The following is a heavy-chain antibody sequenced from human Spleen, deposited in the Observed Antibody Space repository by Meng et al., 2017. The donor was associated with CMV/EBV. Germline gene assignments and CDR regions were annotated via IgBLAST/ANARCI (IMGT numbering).Heavy chain of an antibody. J-gene: IGHJ4*02. CDR3: ARGVRTIFGLTITYYFDY. Sequence: ASVKVSCKASGYTFTSYDINWVRQATGQGLEWMGWMKPNSGDTGYAQKFQGRVTMTRNTSMSTAYMELSSLRSEDSAVYYCARGVRTIFGLTITYYFDYWGQGTLVTVSS. D-gene: IGHD3-3*01. CDR1: GYTFTSYD. CDR2: MKPNSGDT. V-gene: IGHV1-8*02.